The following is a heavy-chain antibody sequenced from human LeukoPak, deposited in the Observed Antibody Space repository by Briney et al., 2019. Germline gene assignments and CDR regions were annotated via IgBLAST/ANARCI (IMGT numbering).Heavy chain of an antibody. CDR3: ARRRFLRGPDVVNPFDY. Sequence: SETLSLTCTVSGGSISSSFYYWGWIRQPPGKGLEWIGSINYSGNTYYSPSLKSRVTISVDTSKNQFSLKLSSVTAADTAVYYCARRRFLRGPDVVNPFDYWGQGTLVTVSS. J-gene: IGHJ4*02. V-gene: IGHV4-39*01. CDR1: GGSISSSFYY. D-gene: IGHD5/OR15-5a*01. CDR2: INYSGNT.